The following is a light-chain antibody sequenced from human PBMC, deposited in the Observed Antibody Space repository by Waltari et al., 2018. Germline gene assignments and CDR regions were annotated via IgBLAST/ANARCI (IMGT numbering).Light chain of an antibody. Sequence: QSALTQPASVSGSPGQSITISCTGIGSAIDDSDFVSWYQHHPGKAPRVIIYDVTNRPSGISDRFSASKSANTACLTISWLQPEDEGEYYCTSQTPDGVVLFGGGTQVTVL. V-gene: IGLV2-14*03. CDR1: GSAIDDSDF. J-gene: IGLJ3*02. CDR3: TSQTPDGVVL. CDR2: DVT.